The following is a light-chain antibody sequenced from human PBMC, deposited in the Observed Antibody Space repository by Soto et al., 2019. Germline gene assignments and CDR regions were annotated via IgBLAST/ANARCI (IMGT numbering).Light chain of an antibody. CDR1: SSDIGTYNL. V-gene: IGLV2-23*01. CDR2: EGI. Sequence: QSVLTQPASVSGSPGQSITISCTGTSSDIGTYNLVSWYQHYPGKAPKLMIYEGIKRPSGVSNGFSGSKSGNTAFLTISGLQAEDEADYYCCSYAGSGTDNYVFGSGTKVTVL. J-gene: IGLJ1*01. CDR3: CSYAGSGTDNYV.